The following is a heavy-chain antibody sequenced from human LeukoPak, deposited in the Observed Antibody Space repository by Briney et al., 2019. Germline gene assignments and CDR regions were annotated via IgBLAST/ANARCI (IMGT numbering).Heavy chain of an antibody. CDR3: ARRGYVKTPDY. V-gene: IGHV4-34*01. J-gene: IGHJ4*02. Sequence: PSETLSLTCAVYGGSFSGYYWSWIRQPPGKGLEWIGEINHSGSTNYNPSLKSRVTISVDTSKNQFSLKLSSVTAADTAVYYCARRGYVKTPDYWGQGTLVTVSS. CDR1: GGSFSGYY. D-gene: IGHD6-25*01. CDR2: INHSGST.